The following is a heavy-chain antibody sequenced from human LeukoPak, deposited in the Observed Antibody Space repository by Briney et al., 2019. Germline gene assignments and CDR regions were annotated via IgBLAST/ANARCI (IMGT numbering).Heavy chain of an antibody. CDR3: ARSRIGWFAP. V-gene: IGHV4-34*01. J-gene: IGHJ5*02. D-gene: IGHD1-26*01. CDR2: INHSGST. Sequence: SETLSLTCTAYGGSLSGYYWSWIRQPPGKGLEWIGEINHSGSTKYNPSLKSRVTISVDTSKNQFSLKLSSVSAADTAVYSCARSRIGWFAPWGQGTLVTVYS. CDR1: GGSLSGYY.